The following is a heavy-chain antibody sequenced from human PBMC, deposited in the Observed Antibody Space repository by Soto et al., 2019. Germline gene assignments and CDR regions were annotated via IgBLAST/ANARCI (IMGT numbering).Heavy chain of an antibody. CDR1: GVSISSGGYY. D-gene: IGHD2-15*01. CDR3: ARVRRECSGDRCYSRDDP. J-gene: IGHJ5*02. V-gene: IGHV4-31*03. CDR2: IYYSGST. Sequence: QVQLQESGPGLVKPSQTLSLTCTVSGVSISSGGYYWSWIRQHPGKGLEWIGFIYYSGSTYYNPSLRSRLTISVDTSKNQFSLRLSSVTAADAAVYYCARVRRECSGDRCYSRDDPWGQGTLVTVSS.